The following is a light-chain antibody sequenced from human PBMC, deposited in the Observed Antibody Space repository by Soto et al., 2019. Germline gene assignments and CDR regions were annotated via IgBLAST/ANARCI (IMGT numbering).Light chain of an antibody. Sequence: QSVLAQPPSVSGAPGQRVTISCTGSNSNIGAGYDVHWYQQLPGTAPKLLIYGNTNRPSGVPDRFSGSRSGTSASLAITGLHADDEADYYCHSKNRSLNGYVFGTGTKVTVL. V-gene: IGLV1-40*01. CDR1: NSNIGAGYD. CDR3: HSKNRSLNGYV. J-gene: IGLJ1*01. CDR2: GNT.